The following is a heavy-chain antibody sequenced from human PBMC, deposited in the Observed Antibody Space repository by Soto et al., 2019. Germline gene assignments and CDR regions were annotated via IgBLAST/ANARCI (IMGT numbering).Heavy chain of an antibody. CDR3: VRRGYMDGNWDHGFFDY. V-gene: IGHV2-5*02. D-gene: IGHD1-1*01. Sequence: QITLKESGPTRVKPTQTLALTCTFSGFSHTTSGVGVGWIRKTPGKALEWLAVIYWDDDKRYNPSLKKRLTITKDTSKSHVVLIMADMDPEDTATYFCVRRGYMDGNWDHGFFDYWGQGMLVTVSS. J-gene: IGHJ4*02. CDR2: IYWDDDK. CDR1: GFSHTTSGVG.